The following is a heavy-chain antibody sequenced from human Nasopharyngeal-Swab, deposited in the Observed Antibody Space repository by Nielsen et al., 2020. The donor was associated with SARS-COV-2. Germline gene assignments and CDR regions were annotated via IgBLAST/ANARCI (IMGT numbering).Heavy chain of an antibody. CDR3: VNGGSLDF. D-gene: IGHD2-15*01. V-gene: IGHV3-7*01. J-gene: IGHJ4*02. CDR1: GFTFSNSW. CDR2: IKQDGSEK. Sequence: GESPKISCAASGFTFSNSWMSWVRQAPGKGLEWVANIKQDGSEKYYVDSVKGRFTISRENAKNSLYLQMNSLRAEDTGVYYCVNGGSLDFWGQGTLVTVSP.